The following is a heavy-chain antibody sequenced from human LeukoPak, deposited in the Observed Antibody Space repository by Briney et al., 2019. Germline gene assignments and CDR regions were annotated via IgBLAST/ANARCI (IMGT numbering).Heavy chain of an antibody. CDR2: ISYDGSNK. CDR1: GFTFSSYA. V-gene: IGHV3-30*04. CDR3: ARPRGLRCSSSSVYFDY. J-gene: IGHJ4*02. Sequence: GGSLRLSCAASGFTFSSYAMHWVRQAPGKGLEWVAVISYDGSNKYYADSVKGRFTISRDNSKNTLYLQMNSLRAEDTAVYYCARPRGLRCSSSSVYFDYWGQGTLVTVSS. D-gene: IGHD6-6*01.